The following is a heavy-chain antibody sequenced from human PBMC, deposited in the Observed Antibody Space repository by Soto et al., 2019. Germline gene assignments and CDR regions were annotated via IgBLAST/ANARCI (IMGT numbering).Heavy chain of an antibody. CDR1: GGSISSGGYY. Sequence: QVQLQESGPGLVKPSQTLSLTCTVSGGSISSGGYYWSWIRQHPGKGLEWIGYIYYSGSTYYNPSLKSRVTISVDTSKNQFSQKLSSVTAADTAVYYCARDCSGGSCYLTPAAFDIWGQGTMVTVSS. CDR3: ARDCSGGSCYLTPAAFDI. V-gene: IGHV4-31*03. CDR2: IYYSGST. D-gene: IGHD2-15*01. J-gene: IGHJ3*02.